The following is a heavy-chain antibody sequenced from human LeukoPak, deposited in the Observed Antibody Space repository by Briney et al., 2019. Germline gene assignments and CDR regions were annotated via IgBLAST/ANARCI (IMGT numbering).Heavy chain of an antibody. CDR1: GGSISSGSYY. Sequence: PSETLSLTCTVSGGSISSGSYYWSWIRQPAGKGLEYIGRIYNSGSTNYNPSLKSRVTISVDTPKNQFSLKLTSVTASDSAVYYCASSNWLRDANFDSWGQGTLVTVSS. J-gene: IGHJ4*02. D-gene: IGHD6-13*01. CDR2: IYNSGST. V-gene: IGHV4-61*02. CDR3: ASSNWLRDANFDS.